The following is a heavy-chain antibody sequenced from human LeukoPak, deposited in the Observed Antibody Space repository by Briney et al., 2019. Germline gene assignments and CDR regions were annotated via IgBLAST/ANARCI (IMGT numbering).Heavy chain of an antibody. D-gene: IGHD6-13*01. CDR3: AKGLYSSRWTLDS. J-gene: IGHJ4*02. Sequence: GGSLRLSCAASGFAFSSYAMSWVRQAPGKGLEWVSGVSGADGTTYYADSVKGRFTISRDNSKSTLYLQMNSLRAEDTAVYYCAKGLYSSRWTLDSWGQGTLVTVSS. V-gene: IGHV3-23*01. CDR1: GFAFSSYA. CDR2: VSGADGTT.